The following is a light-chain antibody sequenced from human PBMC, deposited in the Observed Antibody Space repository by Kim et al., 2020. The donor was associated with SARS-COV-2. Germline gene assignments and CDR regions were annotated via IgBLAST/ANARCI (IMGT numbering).Light chain of an antibody. CDR2: KAS. J-gene: IGKJ5*01. CDR3: QQFYTYPIT. CDR1: QSIYSF. V-gene: IGKV1-5*03. Sequence: ASVGNRVTVTCLDSQSIYSFLAWYQQKPGNVPKILIYKASTLESGVPSRFSGSESGTEFTLTISGLQPDDFATYYCQQFYTYPITFGQGTRLEIK.